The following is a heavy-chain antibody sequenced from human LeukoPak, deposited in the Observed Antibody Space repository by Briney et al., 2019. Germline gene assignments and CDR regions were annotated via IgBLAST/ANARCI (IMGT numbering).Heavy chain of an antibody. J-gene: IGHJ3*02. CDR2: ISGHGGST. CDR1: GFTFSNYA. V-gene: IGHV3-23*01. Sequence: QTGGSLRLSCAASGFTFSNYAMSWVRQAPGKGLEWVSAISGHGGSTYYADSVKGGFTISRDNSKNTLYLQMNGLRAEDTALYYCAKEIVVVPAADDGFDIWGQGTMVSVSS. CDR3: AKEIVVVPAADDGFDI. D-gene: IGHD2-2*01.